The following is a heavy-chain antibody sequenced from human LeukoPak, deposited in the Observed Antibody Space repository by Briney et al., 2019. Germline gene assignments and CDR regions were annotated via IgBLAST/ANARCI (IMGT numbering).Heavy chain of an antibody. CDR2: INPNSGGT. J-gene: IGHJ5*02. Sequence: ASVKVSSKPSGYTFTVYYIHWVRQAPGQGRGWMGWINPNSGGTNYAQTFQGRVTITRDTSISTPYMDLRRLRSADTAVYYSVLAVGLRGYSGYDGLGPWGQGTRVTVSS. CDR1: GYTFTVYY. V-gene: IGHV1-2*02. D-gene: IGHD5-12*01. CDR3: VLAVGLRGYSGYDGLGP.